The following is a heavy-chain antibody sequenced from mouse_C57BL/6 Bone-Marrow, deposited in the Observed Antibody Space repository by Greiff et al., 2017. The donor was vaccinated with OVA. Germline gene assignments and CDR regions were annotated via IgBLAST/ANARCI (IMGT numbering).Heavy chain of an antibody. Sequence: EVKLVESGGGLVKPGGSLKLSCAASGFTFSDYGMHWVRQAPEKGLEWVAYISSGSSTIYSADTVKGRFTISRDNAKNTLFLQMTSLRSEDTAMYYCARFYFDYWGQGTTLTVSS. V-gene: IGHV5-17*01. J-gene: IGHJ2*01. CDR3: ARFYFDY. CDR1: GFTFSDYG. CDR2: ISSGSSTI.